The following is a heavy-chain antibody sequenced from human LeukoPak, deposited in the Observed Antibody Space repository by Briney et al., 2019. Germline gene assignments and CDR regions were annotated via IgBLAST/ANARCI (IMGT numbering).Heavy chain of an antibody. CDR1: GFTFSSYG. Sequence: GGSLRLSCTASGFTFSSYGMHWVRQAPGKGLEWVAVISYDGSNKYYADSVKGRFTISRDNSKNTLYVQMNSLRAEDTAVYYCARDPGKFWSGHDYWGQGTLVTVSS. V-gene: IGHV3-30*03. CDR2: ISYDGSNK. D-gene: IGHD3-3*01. CDR3: ARDPGKFWSGHDY. J-gene: IGHJ4*02.